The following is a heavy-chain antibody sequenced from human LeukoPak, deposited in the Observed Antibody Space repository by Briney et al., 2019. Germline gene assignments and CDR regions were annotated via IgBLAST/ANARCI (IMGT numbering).Heavy chain of an antibody. CDR2: ISSSGSTI. J-gene: IGHJ3*02. Sequence: GGSLRLSCAASGFTFSDYYMSWIRQAPGKGLEWVSYISSSGSTIYYADSVKGRFTISRDNAKNSLYLQMNSLRVEDTAVYYCARDYCSGGSCYSGADDIWGRGTMVTVSS. CDR1: GFTFSDYY. CDR3: ARDYCSGGSCYSGADDI. D-gene: IGHD2-15*01. V-gene: IGHV3-11*01.